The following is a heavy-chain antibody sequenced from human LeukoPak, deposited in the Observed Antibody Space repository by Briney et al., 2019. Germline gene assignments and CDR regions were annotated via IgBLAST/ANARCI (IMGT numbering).Heavy chain of an antibody. J-gene: IGHJ6*02. CDR3: ARGITIFGVVIVADYGMDV. Sequence: ASVKVSCKASGYTFTSYGISWVRQAPGQGLEWMGWISAYNGNTNYAQKLQGRVTMTTDTSTSTAYMELRSLRSDDTAVYYCARGITIFGVVIVADYGMDVWGQGTTVTVS. CDR2: ISAYNGNT. D-gene: IGHD3-3*01. V-gene: IGHV1-18*01. CDR1: GYTFTSYG.